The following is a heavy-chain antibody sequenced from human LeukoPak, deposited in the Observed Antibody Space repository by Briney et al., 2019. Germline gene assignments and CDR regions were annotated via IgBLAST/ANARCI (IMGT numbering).Heavy chain of an antibody. CDR1: GYTFTGYY. V-gene: IGHV1-2*06. D-gene: IGHD3-9*01. CDR2: INPNSGGT. J-gene: IGHJ4*02. Sequence: ASVKVSCKASGYTFTGYYMHWVRQAPGQGLEWMGRINPNSGGTNYAQKFQGRVTMTRDTSISTAYMELSRLRSDDTAVYYCARDGRRYFDWLLYSDFDYWGQGTLVTVSP. CDR3: ARDGRRYFDWLLYSDFDY.